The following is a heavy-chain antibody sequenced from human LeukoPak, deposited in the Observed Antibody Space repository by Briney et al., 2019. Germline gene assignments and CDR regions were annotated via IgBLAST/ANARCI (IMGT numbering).Heavy chain of an antibody. CDR1: GGSISSGGYY. CDR3: ARGLLGQQLAHFDY. J-gene: IGHJ4*02. CDR2: IYHSGST. D-gene: IGHD6-13*01. V-gene: IGHV4-30-2*01. Sequence: SQTLSLTCTVSGGSISSGGYYWSWIRQPPGKGLEWIGYIYHSGSTYYNPSLKSRVTISVDRSKNQFSLKLSSVTAADTAVYYCARGLLGQQLAHFDYWGQGTLVTVSS.